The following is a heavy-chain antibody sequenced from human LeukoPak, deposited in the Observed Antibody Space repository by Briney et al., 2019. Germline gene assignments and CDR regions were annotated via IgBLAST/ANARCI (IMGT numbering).Heavy chain of an antibody. Sequence: ASVKVSCKASGYTFTGYYMHWVRQAPGQGLEWMGIINPSGGSTSYAQKFQGRVTMTRDTSTSTVYMELSSLRSEDTAVYYCARDFLTRVFGVVLDAFDIWGQGTMVTVSS. J-gene: IGHJ3*02. CDR2: INPSGGST. D-gene: IGHD3-3*01. CDR1: GYTFTGYY. V-gene: IGHV1-46*01. CDR3: ARDFLTRVFGVVLDAFDI.